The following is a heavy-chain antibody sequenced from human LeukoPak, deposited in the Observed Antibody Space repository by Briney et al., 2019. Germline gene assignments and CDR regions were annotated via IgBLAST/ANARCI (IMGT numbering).Heavy chain of an antibody. J-gene: IGHJ6*03. Sequence: SVKVSCKASGGTFSSYAISWVRQAPGQGLEWMGGIIPIFGTANYAQKFQGRVTITADESTSTAYMELSSLRSEDTAVYYCAREYCSSTSCSPVRDYYYYYMDVWGKGTTVTVS. CDR3: AREYCSSTSCSPVRDYYYYYMDV. V-gene: IGHV1-69*13. CDR1: GGTFSSYA. CDR2: IIPIFGTA. D-gene: IGHD2-2*01.